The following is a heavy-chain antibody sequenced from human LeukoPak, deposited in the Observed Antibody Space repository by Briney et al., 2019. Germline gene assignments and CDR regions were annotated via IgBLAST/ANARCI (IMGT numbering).Heavy chain of an antibody. CDR1: GGSISSGDYY. V-gene: IGHV4-30-4*01. Sequence: PSETLSLTCTVSGGSISSGDYYWSWIRQPPGKGLEWIGYIYYSGSTYYNPSLKSRVTMSVDTSKNQFSLKLTSATAADTAVYYCARGGDFDYWGQGTLVTVSS. CDR2: IYYSGST. J-gene: IGHJ4*02. D-gene: IGHD2-15*01. CDR3: ARGGDFDY.